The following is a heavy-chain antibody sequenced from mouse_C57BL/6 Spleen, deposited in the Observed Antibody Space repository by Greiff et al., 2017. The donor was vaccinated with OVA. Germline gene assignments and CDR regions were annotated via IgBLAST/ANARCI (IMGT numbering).Heavy chain of an antibody. D-gene: IGHD1-1*01. Sequence: EVQLQQSGPELVKPGASVKIPCKASGYTFTDYNMDWVKQSHGKSLEWIGDINPNNGGTIYNQKFKGKATLTVDKSSSTAYMELRSLTSEDTAVYYCARSDYDGSSAWAMDYWGQGTSVTVSS. V-gene: IGHV1-18*01. CDR3: ARSDYDGSSAWAMDY. CDR2: INPNNGGT. CDR1: GYTFTDYN. J-gene: IGHJ4*01.